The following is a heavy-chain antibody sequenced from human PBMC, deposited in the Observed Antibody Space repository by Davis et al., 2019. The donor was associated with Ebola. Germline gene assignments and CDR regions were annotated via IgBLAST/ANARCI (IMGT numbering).Heavy chain of an antibody. V-gene: IGHV3-30-3*01. J-gene: IGHJ6*02. CDR1: GFTFSSYA. CDR2: ISYDGSNK. Sequence: GESLKISCAASGFTFSSYAMHWVRQAPGKGLEWVAVISYDGSNKYYADSVKGRFTISRDNSKNTLYLQMNSLRAEDTAVYYCARDQLVVVPAALGYYYYGMDVWGQGTTVTVSS. D-gene: IGHD2-2*01. CDR3: ARDQLVVVPAALGYYYYGMDV.